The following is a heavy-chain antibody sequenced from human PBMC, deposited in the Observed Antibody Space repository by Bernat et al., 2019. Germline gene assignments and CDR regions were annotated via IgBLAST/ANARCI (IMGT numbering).Heavy chain of an antibody. V-gene: IGHV3-30*18. D-gene: IGHD1-26*01. Sequence: QVQLVESGGGVVQPGKSLRLSCAASGFTFSTYAMHWVRQAPGKGLEWVAVISYDGSHKYYADSVKGRFTISRDNAKNTLYLQMNRLRPEDTAVFYGAKEAGGSYLVDYWGQGTLVTVSS. CDR3: AKEAGGSYLVDY. CDR1: GFTFSTYA. J-gene: IGHJ4*02. CDR2: ISYDGSHK.